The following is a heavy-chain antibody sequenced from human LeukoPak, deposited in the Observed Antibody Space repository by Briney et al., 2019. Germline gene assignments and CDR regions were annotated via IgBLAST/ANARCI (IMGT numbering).Heavy chain of an antibody. V-gene: IGHV4-39*01. Sequence: SETLSLTCTVSGGSISSSSYYWGWIRQPPGKGLEWIGSIYYSGGTYYNPSLKSRVTISVDTSKNQFSPKLSSVTAADTAVYYCARNSKHDGNYYYYYGMDVWGQGTTVTVSS. CDR1: GGSISSSSYY. CDR3: ARNSKHDGNYYYYYGMDV. CDR2: IYYSGGT. D-gene: IGHD4-11*01. J-gene: IGHJ6*02.